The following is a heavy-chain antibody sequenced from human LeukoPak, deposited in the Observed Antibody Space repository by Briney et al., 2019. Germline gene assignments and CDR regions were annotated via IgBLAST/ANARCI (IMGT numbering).Heavy chain of an antibody. CDR1: GGSISSGDYY. V-gene: IGHV4-30-4*08. CDR2: IYYSGST. D-gene: IGHD1-7*01. Sequence: SETLSLTCTVSGGSISSGDYYWSWIRQPPGKGLEWIGYIYYSGSTYYNPSLKSRVTISVDTSKNQFSLKLSSVIAADTAVYYCATQSPITGTTGYWFDPWGQGTLVTVSS. J-gene: IGHJ5*02. CDR3: ATQSPITGTTGYWFDP.